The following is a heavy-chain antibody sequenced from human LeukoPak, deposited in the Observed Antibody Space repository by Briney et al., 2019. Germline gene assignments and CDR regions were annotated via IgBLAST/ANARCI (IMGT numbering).Heavy chain of an antibody. CDR1: GFTFSDYY. V-gene: IGHV3-11*01. CDR2: ISSSGSTI. D-gene: IGHD3-3*01. J-gene: IGHJ5*02. CDR3: ARVMSDGDFWSGYYEGNWFDP. Sequence: PGGSLRLSCAASGFTFSDYYMSWIRQAPGKGLEWVSYISSSGSTIYYADSVKGRFTISRDNAKNSLYLQMNSLRAEDTAVYYCARVMSDGDFWSGYYEGNWFDPWGQGTLVTVSS.